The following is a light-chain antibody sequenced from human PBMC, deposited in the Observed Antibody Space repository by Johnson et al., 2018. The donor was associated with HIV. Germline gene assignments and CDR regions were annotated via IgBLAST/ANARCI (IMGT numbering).Light chain of an antibody. Sequence: QSVLTQPPSVYAAPGQKVTISCSGSSSNIGNNYVSWYQQVPGAAPKLLIYDNNRRPSGIPDRFSGSKSGTSATLGITGLQTGDEADYYCGTWDSSLSASYVFGTGTKVTVL. J-gene: IGLJ1*01. CDR2: DNN. V-gene: IGLV1-51*01. CDR3: GTWDSSLSASYV. CDR1: SSNIGNNY.